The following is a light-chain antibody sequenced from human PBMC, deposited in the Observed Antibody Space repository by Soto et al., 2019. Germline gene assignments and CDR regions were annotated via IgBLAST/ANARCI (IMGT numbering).Light chain of an antibody. V-gene: IGKV3D-15*01. Sequence: EIVMTQSPATLSVSPGERATLSCRASQSVGSNLAWYQQKPGRAPRLLIYGASTRATGIPARFSGSGSVTEFTLTISSLQSEDFAVYYCQQYNNWPITFGQGTRLEMK. CDR1: QSVGSN. J-gene: IGKJ5*01. CDR3: QQYNNWPIT. CDR2: GAS.